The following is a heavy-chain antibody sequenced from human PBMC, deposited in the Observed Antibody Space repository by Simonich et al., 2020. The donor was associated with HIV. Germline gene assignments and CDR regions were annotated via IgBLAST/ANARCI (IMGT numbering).Heavy chain of an antibody. V-gene: IGHV4-39*01. CDR3: ARPGLAVAGPTYWYFDL. CDR1: GGSISSSRYY. CDR2: IYYIGRT. J-gene: IGHJ2*01. D-gene: IGHD6-19*01. Sequence: QLQLQESGPGLVKPSETLSLTCSVSGGSISSSRYYWGWIRQPPGKGLEWIGSIYYIGRTNYNPSLKSRVTISVDTSKNQFSLNLSSVTAADTAVYYCARPGLAVAGPTYWYFDLWGRGTLVTVSS.